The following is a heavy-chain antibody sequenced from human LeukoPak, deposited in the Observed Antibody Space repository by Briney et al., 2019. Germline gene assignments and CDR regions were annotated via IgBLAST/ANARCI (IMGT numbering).Heavy chain of an antibody. D-gene: IGHD3-3*01. CDR3: ARDRVDFWSGSFY. Sequence: ASVKVSCKASGGTFSSYAISWVRQAPGRGLEWMGWISAHNGDTNYAQKLQGRVTMTTDTSTSTAYMELRSLRSDDTAVYYCARDRVDFWSGSFYWGQGTLVTVSS. CDR1: GGTFSSYA. V-gene: IGHV1-18*01. J-gene: IGHJ4*02. CDR2: ISAHNGDT.